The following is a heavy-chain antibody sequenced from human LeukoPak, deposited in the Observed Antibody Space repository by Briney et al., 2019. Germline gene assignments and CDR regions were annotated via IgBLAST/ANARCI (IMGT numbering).Heavy chain of an antibody. CDR2: IYYSGST. CDR1: GGSISSGDYY. CDR3: ARLDFFAFDI. V-gene: IGHV4-61*08. D-gene: IGHD3/OR15-3a*01. J-gene: IGHJ3*02. Sequence: SETLSLTCTVSGGSISSGDYYWSWIRQPPGKGLEWIGYIYYSGSTNYNPSLKSRVTISVDTSKNQFSLKLSSVTAADTAVYYCARLDFFAFDIWGQGTMVTVSS.